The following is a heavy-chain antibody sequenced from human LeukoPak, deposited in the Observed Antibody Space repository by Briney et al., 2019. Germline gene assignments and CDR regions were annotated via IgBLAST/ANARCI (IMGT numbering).Heavy chain of an antibody. J-gene: IGHJ6*02. CDR3: ARDSYYGSGRATYYYYGMDV. CDR2: ISSSSSYI. CDR1: GFTLSSFS. D-gene: IGHD3-10*01. V-gene: IGHV3-21*01. Sequence: PGGSLRLSCAASGFTLSSFSMNWVRQAPGKGLEWVSSISSSSSYIYYADSVKGRFTISRDNAKNSLYLQMNSLRAEDTAVYYCARDSYYGSGRATYYYYGMDVWGQGTTVTVSS.